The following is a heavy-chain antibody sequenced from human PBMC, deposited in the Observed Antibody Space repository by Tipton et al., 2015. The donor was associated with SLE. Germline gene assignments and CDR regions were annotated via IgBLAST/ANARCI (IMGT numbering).Heavy chain of an antibody. V-gene: IGHV4-59*11. J-gene: IGHJ4*02. CDR1: GASIGSHH. D-gene: IGHD6-19*01. CDR3: ARLAVAGMWYYFDF. CDR2: IFYSGGT. Sequence: LRLSCTVSGASIGSHHWTWIRQPPGKGLEWIGNIFYSGGTNYSPFLNSRITISVDTSKNQLSLNVISMTAADTAVYYCARLAVAGMWYYFDFRGQGAPVTVSS.